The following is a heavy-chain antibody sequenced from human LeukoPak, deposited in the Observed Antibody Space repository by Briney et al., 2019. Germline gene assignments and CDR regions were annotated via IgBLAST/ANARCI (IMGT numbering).Heavy chain of an antibody. CDR1: GGSFSGYY. J-gene: IGHJ6*02. CDR2: INHSGST. D-gene: IGHD1-7*01. V-gene: IGHV4-34*01. CDR3: ARENSYYYCGMDV. Sequence: PSETLSLTCAVYGGSFSGYYWSWIRQPPGKGLEWIGEINHSGSTNYNPSLKSRVTISVDTSKNQFSLKLSSVTAADTAVYYCARENSYYYCGMDVWGQGTTVTVSS.